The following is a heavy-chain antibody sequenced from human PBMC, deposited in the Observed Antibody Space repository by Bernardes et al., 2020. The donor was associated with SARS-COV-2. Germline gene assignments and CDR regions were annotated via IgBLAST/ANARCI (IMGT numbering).Heavy chain of an antibody. J-gene: IGHJ4*02. V-gene: IGHV4-4*02. D-gene: IGHD3-16*02. CDR1: GGSIAISHW. Sequence: SETLSLTCAVSGGSIAISHWWSWVLQSPGKGLEWIGEIYHRGTTNYNPPLKSRVTISLDKSTNHFSLKLTSVTAADTAVYYCARRSQDNLSYFFDYWGLGTLVTVSS. CDR2: IYHRGTT. CDR3: ARRSQDNLSYFFDY.